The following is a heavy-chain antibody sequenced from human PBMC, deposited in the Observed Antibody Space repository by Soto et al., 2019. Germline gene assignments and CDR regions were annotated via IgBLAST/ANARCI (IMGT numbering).Heavy chain of an antibody. Sequence: SETLSLTCTVSGGSISSGGYYWSWIRQHPGKGLEWIGYIYYSGSTYYNPSLKSRVTISVDTSKNQFSLKLSSVTAADTAVCYCARAESYYGSGSPFDPWGQGTLVTVSS. CDR3: ARAESYYGSGSPFDP. CDR2: IYYSGST. V-gene: IGHV4-31*03. D-gene: IGHD3-10*01. CDR1: GGSISSGGYY. J-gene: IGHJ5*02.